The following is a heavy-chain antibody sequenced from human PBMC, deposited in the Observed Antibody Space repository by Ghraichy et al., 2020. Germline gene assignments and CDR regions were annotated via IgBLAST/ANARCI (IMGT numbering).Heavy chain of an antibody. CDR1: GGSISTYH. CDR3: AGVNGWYFDL. CDR2: IYYDGYS. J-gene: IGHJ2*01. D-gene: IGHD1-1*01. V-gene: IGHV4-59*01. Sequence: SQTLSLTCTVSGGSISTYHWSWIRQPPGKGLEWLGYIYYDGYSNYIPSLKSRLTFSIDRLKNQFSLNLKSVTAADTAVYYCAGVNGWYFDLWGRGTLVTVSS.